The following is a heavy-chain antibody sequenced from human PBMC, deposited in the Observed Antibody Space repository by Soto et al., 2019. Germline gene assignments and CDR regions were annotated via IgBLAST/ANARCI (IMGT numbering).Heavy chain of an antibody. J-gene: IGHJ3*02. D-gene: IGHD3-16*01. CDR3: ASSRGTWGDAFDI. V-gene: IGHV3-53*01. CDR1: GFTVSSNY. CDR2: IYSGGST. Sequence: EVQLVESGGGLIQPGGSLRLSCAASGFTVSSNYMSCVRQAPGKGLEWVSVIYSGGSTYYADSVKGRFTISRDNSKNTLYLQMNSLRVEDTAVYYCASSRGTWGDAFDIWGQGTMVTVSS.